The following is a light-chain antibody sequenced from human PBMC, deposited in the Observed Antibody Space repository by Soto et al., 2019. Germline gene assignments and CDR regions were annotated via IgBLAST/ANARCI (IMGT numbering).Light chain of an antibody. CDR1: SSDVGDYNY. Sequence: QSVLTQPASVSASPGQSITISCTGTSSDVGDYNYVSWYQQHPGKAPELMIYEVSNRPSGVSNRFSGSKSGNTASLTISGLQAEDEADYYCSSYTSRRTQVFGTGTKLT. V-gene: IGLV2-14*01. J-gene: IGLJ1*01. CDR2: EVS. CDR3: SSYTSRRTQV.